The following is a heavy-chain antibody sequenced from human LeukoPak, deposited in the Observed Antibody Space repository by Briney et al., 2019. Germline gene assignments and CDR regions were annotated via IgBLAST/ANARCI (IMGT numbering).Heavy chain of an antibody. D-gene: IGHD2-15*01. Sequence: SETLSLTCTVSGGSISSSSYYWGWIRQPPGKGLEWIGSIYYSGSTYYNPSLKSRVTISVDTSKNQFSLKLSSVTAADTAVYYCARQIRPPYCSGGSCYLSRWFDPWGQGTLVTVSS. V-gene: IGHV4-39*01. CDR3: ARQIRPPYCSGGSCYLSRWFDP. CDR1: GGSISSSSYY. J-gene: IGHJ5*02. CDR2: IYYSGST.